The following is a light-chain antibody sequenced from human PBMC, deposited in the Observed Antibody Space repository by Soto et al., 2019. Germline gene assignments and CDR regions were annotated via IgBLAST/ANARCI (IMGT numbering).Light chain of an antibody. J-gene: IGLJ2*01. CDR2: DVS. V-gene: IGLV2-11*01. Sequence: QSVLTQPRSVSGSPGQSVTISCTGTRSDVGGYNYVSWYQQHPGKAPKFMIYDVSKRPSGVPDRFSGSKSGNTASLTISGLQAEDEADYFCCSYAGSYTVLFGGGTKLTV. CDR3: CSYAGSYTVL. CDR1: RSDVGGYNY.